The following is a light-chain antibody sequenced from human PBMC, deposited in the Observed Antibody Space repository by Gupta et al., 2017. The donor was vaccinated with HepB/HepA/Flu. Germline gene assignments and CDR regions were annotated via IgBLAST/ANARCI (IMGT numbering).Light chain of an antibody. V-gene: IGKV3-11*01. CDR1: QSVSSY. CDR3: RQSRQWPLT. CDR2: DAS. Sequence: ERVLTQSPATLSLSPGKRATLSCRASQSVSSYLAWYQQKPGQAPRLLIYDASNRATGIPSRFSGSGSGTDFTLTISRVEAEDVAVYYCRQSRQWPLTFGQGTKVEIK. J-gene: IGKJ4*01.